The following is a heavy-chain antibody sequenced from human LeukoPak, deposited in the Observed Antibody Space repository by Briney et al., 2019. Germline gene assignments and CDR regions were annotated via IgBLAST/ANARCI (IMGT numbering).Heavy chain of an antibody. CDR2: VNHSGST. D-gene: IGHD3-10*01. CDR3: ARRKGRLGYYGSGSYSGPVSWFDP. CDR1: GGSFSGYY. V-gene: IGHV4-34*01. J-gene: IGHJ5*02. Sequence: SETLSLTCAVYGGSFSGYYWSWIRQPPGKGLEWIGEVNHSGSTNYNPSLKSRVTISVDTSKNQFSLKLSSVTAADTAVYYCARRKGRLGYYGSGSYSGPVSWFDPWGQGTLVTVSS.